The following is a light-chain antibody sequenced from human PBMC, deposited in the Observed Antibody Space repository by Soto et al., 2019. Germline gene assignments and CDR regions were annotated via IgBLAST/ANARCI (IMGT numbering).Light chain of an antibody. CDR1: SSNIGAGYD. CDR3: SSSEGSFYV. J-gene: IGLJ1*01. Sequence: QSALTQPPSVSGAPGQRVTISCTGSSSNIGAGYDVHWYQQLPGTAPKLLIYGNSNRPSGVPDRFSGSKSGTSASLAITGLQAEDEADYYCSSSEGSFYVFGTGTKVTVL. V-gene: IGLV1-40*01. CDR2: GNS.